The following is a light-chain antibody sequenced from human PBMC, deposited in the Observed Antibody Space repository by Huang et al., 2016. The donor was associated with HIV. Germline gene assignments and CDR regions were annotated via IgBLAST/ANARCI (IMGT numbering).Light chain of an antibody. Sequence: IVMTQSPATLSVSPGERATLSCRASQSVSSNLAWYQQKPGQAPRLLIYGASTRAAVIPARFSGSGSGTEFTLTISSLQSEDFAVYYCQQYNNWPPGTFGPGTKVDIK. CDR3: QQYNNWPPGT. CDR2: GAS. CDR1: QSVSSN. J-gene: IGKJ3*01. V-gene: IGKV3-15*01.